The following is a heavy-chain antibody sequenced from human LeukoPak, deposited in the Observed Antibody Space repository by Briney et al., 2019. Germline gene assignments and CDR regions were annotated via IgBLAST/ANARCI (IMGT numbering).Heavy chain of an antibody. D-gene: IGHD5-18*01. CDR2: IKQDGSEK. Sequence: PGGSLRLSCAASGFTFSSYWMTWVRQAPGKGLEWVANIKQDGSEKYYVDSVKGRFTISRDYAKNSLYLQMSSLRAEDTAVYYCQRGTSPHTAMAVVGYWGQGTLVTVSS. V-gene: IGHV3-7*01. J-gene: IGHJ4*02. CDR3: QRGTSPHTAMAVVGY. CDR1: GFTFSSYW.